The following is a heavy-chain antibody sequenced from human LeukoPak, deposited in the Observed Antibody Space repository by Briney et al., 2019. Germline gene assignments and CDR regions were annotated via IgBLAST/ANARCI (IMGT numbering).Heavy chain of an antibody. CDR3: ASAGGNSYYYYGMDV. CDR2: IYYSGST. D-gene: IGHD4-23*01. Sequence: SQTLSLTCTVSGGSISSGGYYWSWIHQHPGKGLEWIGYIYYSGSTYYNPSLKSRVTISVDTSKNQFSLKLSSVTAADTAVYYCASAGGNSYYYYGMDVWGQGTTVTVSS. CDR1: GGSISSGGYY. J-gene: IGHJ6*02. V-gene: IGHV4-31*03.